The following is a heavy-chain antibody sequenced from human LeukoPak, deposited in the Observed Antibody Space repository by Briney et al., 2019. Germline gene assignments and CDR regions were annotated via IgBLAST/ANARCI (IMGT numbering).Heavy chain of an antibody. CDR3: AREGAAAGTDLGAFDI. CDR2: IKSDGSKT. J-gene: IGHJ3*02. CDR1: GFTFSGSA. Sequence: TGGSLRLSCAASGFTFSGSAMHWVRQAPGKGLVWVSGIKSDGSKTPYADSVEGRFTISRDNAKNTLYLQMNSLRAEDTAVYFCAREGAAAGTDLGAFDIWGQGTMVTVSS. V-gene: IGHV3-74*01. D-gene: IGHD6-13*01.